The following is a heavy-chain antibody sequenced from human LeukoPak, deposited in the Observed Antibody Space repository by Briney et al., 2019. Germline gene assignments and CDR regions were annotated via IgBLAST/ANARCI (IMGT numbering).Heavy chain of an antibody. V-gene: IGHV3-21*01. D-gene: IGHD3-10*01. CDR2: ISSSISYI. CDR3: ARAKQRGDGSGAFDI. J-gene: IGHJ3*02. Sequence: RGSLRLSCAASGFTFSSYSIDWVRQAPGEGLEWVSSISSSISYIYYADSVKGRFTISRDNAKNSLYLQMNSLRAKDTAVYYCARAKQRGDGSGAFDIWGQGKMVTVSS. CDR1: GFTFSSYS.